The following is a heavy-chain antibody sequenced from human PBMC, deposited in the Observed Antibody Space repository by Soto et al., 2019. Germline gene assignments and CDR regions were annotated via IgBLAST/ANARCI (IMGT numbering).Heavy chain of an antibody. CDR3: AKRSYYDSSGYYQAEYYFDY. Sequence: GAALKISCKGSGYSVTSYWRGWERQMPGKGLECMGIIYPGDSDTRYSPSFQGQVTISADKSISTAYLQWSSLKASDTAMYYCAKRSYYDSSGYYQAEYYFDYWGQGTLVTVSS. D-gene: IGHD3-22*01. CDR2: IYPGDSDT. CDR1: GYSVTSYW. J-gene: IGHJ4*02. V-gene: IGHV5-51*01.